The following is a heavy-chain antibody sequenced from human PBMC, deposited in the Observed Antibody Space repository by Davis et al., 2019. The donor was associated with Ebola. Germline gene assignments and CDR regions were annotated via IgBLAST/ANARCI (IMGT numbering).Heavy chain of an antibody. CDR1: GGSISSSY. J-gene: IGHJ4*02. Sequence: MPSETLSLTCTVSGGSISSSYWSWIRQPPGKGLEWIGYIYYSESSNYNPSLKSRVTISVDTSKNHFSLKLSSVTAADTAVYYCARDNVAVAGTGFDYWGQGTLVTVSS. CDR2: IYYSESS. CDR3: ARDNVAVAGTGFDY. V-gene: IGHV4-59*01. D-gene: IGHD6-19*01.